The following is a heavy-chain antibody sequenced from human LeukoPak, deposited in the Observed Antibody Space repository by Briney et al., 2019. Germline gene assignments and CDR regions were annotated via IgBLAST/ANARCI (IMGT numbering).Heavy chain of an antibody. Sequence: ASVKVSCKASGYTFISYGISWVRQAPGQGLEWMGWISAYNGNTNYAQKLQGRVTMTTDTSTGTAYMELRSLRSDDTAVYYCARDLGDYYYMDVWGKGTTVTISS. CDR2: ISAYNGNT. CDR3: ARDLGDYYYMDV. J-gene: IGHJ6*03. CDR1: GYTFISYG. V-gene: IGHV1-18*01.